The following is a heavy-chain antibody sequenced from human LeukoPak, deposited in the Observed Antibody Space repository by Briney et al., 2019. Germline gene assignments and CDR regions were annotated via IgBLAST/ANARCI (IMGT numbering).Heavy chain of an antibody. Sequence: GGSLRLSCAVSGITLSNYGMSWVRQAPGKGLEWVADISGSGGGTHYAASVRGRFTISRDNSNYVLFLHMNSLRAEDTAIYYCAKQPYNYYYLDVWGKGTTVTISS. J-gene: IGHJ6*03. D-gene: IGHD1-14*01. CDR1: GITLSNYG. CDR2: ISGSGGGT. V-gene: IGHV3-23*01. CDR3: AKQPYNYYYLDV.